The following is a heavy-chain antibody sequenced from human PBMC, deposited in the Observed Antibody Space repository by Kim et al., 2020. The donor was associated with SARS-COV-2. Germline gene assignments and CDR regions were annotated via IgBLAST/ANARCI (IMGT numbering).Heavy chain of an antibody. CDR2: TYYRSKWYT. CDR3: ARDTPGQKAYDI. CDR1: GDIVSSNSAA. V-gene: IGHV6-1*01. Sequence: SQTLSLSCAISGDIVSSNSAAWNWIRQSPSRGLEWLGRTYYRSKWYTAYAGSVKSPITINADTSKNQFSLQLNSVSPEDTAVYYCARDTPGQKAYDIWGQGTMVTISS. J-gene: IGHJ3*02.